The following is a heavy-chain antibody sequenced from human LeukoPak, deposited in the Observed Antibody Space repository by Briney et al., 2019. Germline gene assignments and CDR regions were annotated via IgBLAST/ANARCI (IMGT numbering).Heavy chain of an antibody. J-gene: IGHJ6*03. V-gene: IGHV4-4*07. Sequence: SETLSLTCTVSGGSLSSYYWSWIRQPAGKGLEWIGRIYTSGSTNYNPSLKRRVNMSVDPSKNQFSLKLRPVTAAVTAVYYCAREIGYCSSTSCYSYYYYYMDVWGKGTTVTVSS. CDR3: AREIGYCSSTSCYSYYYYYMDV. CDR1: GGSLSSYY. D-gene: IGHD2-2*01. CDR2: IYTSGST.